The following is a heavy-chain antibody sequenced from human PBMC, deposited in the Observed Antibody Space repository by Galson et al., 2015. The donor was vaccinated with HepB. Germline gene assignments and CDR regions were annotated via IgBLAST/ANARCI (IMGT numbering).Heavy chain of an antibody. J-gene: IGHJ5*02. V-gene: IGHV4-39*07. CDR3: ARVLSLDTVTFLSTTHIFDP. Sequence: ETLSLTCTVSGGSIGTSTNYWGWIRQPPGKGLEWIGSIYYSGRTVYNPSLKSRVIMSLDTSKNQLSLKLSSTIAADTAVYYCARVLSLDTVTFLSTTHIFDPWGQGTLVTVSS. CDR1: GGSIGTSTNY. CDR2: IYYSGRT. D-gene: IGHD4-17*01.